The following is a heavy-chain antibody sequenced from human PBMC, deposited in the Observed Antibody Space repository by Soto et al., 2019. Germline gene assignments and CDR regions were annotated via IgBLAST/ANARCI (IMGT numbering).Heavy chain of an antibody. CDR2: SSDSGTFT. D-gene: IGHD1-1*01. V-gene: IGHV3-11*06. Sequence: PGGSLRLSCAASGSTFSDYYMSWIRQAPGKGLEWLSYSSDSGTFTRYADSVKGRFSISRDNAKNSLYLQINSLRGEDTAIYYCARSGDNYNLLDYWGQGTPVTVSS. CDR3: ARSGDNYNLLDY. CDR1: GSTFSDYY. J-gene: IGHJ4*02.